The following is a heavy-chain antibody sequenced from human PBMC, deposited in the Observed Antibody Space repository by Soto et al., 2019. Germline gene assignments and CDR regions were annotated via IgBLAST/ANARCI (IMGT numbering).Heavy chain of an antibody. CDR2: INHSGST. CDR1: GGSFSGYY. Sequence: SETLSLTCAVYGGSFSGYYWTWIRQPPGTGLEWIGEINHSGSTNYNPSLKSRVTISVDTSKNQFSLKLTSVTAADTAVYYCSRDKITGLFDYCGQGTLVTVSA. J-gene: IGHJ4*02. D-gene: IGHD2-8*02. V-gene: IGHV4-34*01. CDR3: SRDKITGLFDY.